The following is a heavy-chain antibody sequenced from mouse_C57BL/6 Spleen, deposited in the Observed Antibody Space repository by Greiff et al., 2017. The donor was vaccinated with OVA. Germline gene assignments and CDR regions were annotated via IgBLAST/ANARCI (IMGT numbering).Heavy chain of an antibody. CDR2: IYPGDGDT. CDR3: ARGDYYGSGFDY. V-gene: IGHV1-82*01. Sequence: VQLQQSGPELVKPGASVKISCKASGYAFSSSWMNWVKQRPGEGLEWIGRIYPGDGDTNYNGKFKGKATLTADKSSRTAYMHLSSLTSEDSAVYCCARGDYYGSGFDYWGQGTTLTVSS. J-gene: IGHJ2*01. D-gene: IGHD1-1*01. CDR1: GYAFSSSW.